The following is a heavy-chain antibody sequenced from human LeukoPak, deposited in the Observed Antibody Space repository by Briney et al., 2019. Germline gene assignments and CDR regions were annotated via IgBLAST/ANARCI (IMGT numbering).Heavy chain of an antibody. Sequence: GGSLRLSCAASGFAFSSYWMSWVRQAPGKGLEWVANIKQDGSEKYYVDSVKGRFTISRDNAKNSLYLQMNSLRAEDTAVYYCARVGSRWYVNYWGQGTLVSVSS. D-gene: IGHD6-19*01. V-gene: IGHV3-7*01. CDR3: ARVGSRWYVNY. CDR2: IKQDGSEK. CDR1: GFAFSSYW. J-gene: IGHJ4*02.